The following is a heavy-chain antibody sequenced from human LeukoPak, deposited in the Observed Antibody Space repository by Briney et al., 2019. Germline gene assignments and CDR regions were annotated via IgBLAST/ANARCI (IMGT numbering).Heavy chain of an antibody. CDR3: ARVRYYGYYFDY. J-gene: IGHJ4*02. Sequence: PSETLSLTCTVSGGSISSYYWSWIRQPPGKGLEWIGYIYYSGSTNYNPSLKSRVTISVDTSKNQFSLKLSSVTAADTAVYYCARVRYYGYYFDYWGQGTLVTVSS. D-gene: IGHD3-3*01. CDR1: GGSISSYY. CDR2: IYYSGST. V-gene: IGHV4-59*12.